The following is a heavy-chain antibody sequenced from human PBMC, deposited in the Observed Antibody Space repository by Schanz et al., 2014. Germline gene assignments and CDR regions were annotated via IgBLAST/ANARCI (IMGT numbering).Heavy chain of an antibody. CDR3: ARIGGSVFDY. Sequence: QVQLVDSGGGLVKPGGSLRLSCTASGFPFSDYFMAWIRQPPGRGQEWVSYIGNGGVTIYYADSVKGRFTISRDNSKNSLYLQMNSLRAEDTAVYYCARIGGSVFDYWAQGTLVTVSS. V-gene: IGHV3-11*01. CDR1: GFPFSDYF. J-gene: IGHJ4*02. CDR2: IGNGGVTI. D-gene: IGHD3-10*01.